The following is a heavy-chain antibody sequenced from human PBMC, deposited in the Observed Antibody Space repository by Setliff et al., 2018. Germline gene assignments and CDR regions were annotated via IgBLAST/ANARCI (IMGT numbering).Heavy chain of an antibody. D-gene: IGHD3-3*01. CDR2: INTGNANT. V-gene: IGHV1-3*04. CDR3: ARGGIGFSEITIFGVALYWFDP. CDR1: GYTFTNYA. J-gene: IGHJ5*02. Sequence: ASVKVSCKASGYTFTNYAIHWVRQAPGQRPEWMGWINTGNANTKYSQKFQGRVTMTRDTSTSTVYMELSSLRSEDTAVYYCARGGIGFSEITIFGVALYWFDPWGQGTLVTVSS.